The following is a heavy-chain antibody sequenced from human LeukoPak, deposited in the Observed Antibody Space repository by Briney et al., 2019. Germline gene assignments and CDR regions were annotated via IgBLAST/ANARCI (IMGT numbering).Heavy chain of an antibody. D-gene: IGHD3-10*01. CDR2: ISTDGSHK. V-gene: IGHV3-30*03. J-gene: IGHJ5*02. CDR3: ARDGTTSWFGEAT. CDR1: GFTFSDYG. Sequence: GRSLRLSCAASGFTFSDYGMQWVRQAPGKGLEWVGLISTDGSHKDYADSVKGRFTLSRDNSKNTLYLQMNSLRVEDTAVYYCARDGTTSWFGEATWGQGTLVTVSS.